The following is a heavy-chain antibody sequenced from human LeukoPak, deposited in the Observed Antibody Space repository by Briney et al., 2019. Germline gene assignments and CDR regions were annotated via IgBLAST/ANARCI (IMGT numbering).Heavy chain of an antibody. Sequence: GGSLRLSCAASGFTFSSYSMNWVRQAPGKGLEWVSSISSSSYIYYADSVKGRFTISRGNAKNSLYLQMNSLRAEDTAVYYCARGSYYDSSGYCYWGQGTLVTVSS. CDR3: ARGSYYDSSGYCY. CDR2: ISSSSYI. V-gene: IGHV3-21*01. J-gene: IGHJ4*02. CDR1: GFTFSSYS. D-gene: IGHD3-22*01.